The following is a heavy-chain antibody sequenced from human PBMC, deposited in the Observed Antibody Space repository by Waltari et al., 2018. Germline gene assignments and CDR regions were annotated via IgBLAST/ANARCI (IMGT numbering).Heavy chain of an antibody. CDR1: GFTVSSNY. V-gene: IGHV3-53*01. CDR2: SYSGGST. Sequence: EVQLVESGGGLIQPGGSLRLSCAASGFTVSSNYMSWVRQAPGKGLVWVSVSYSGGSTYYADSVKVRFTISRDNANNTLYLQMNSLRAEDSAVYYCARFSRYYFDYWGQGTLVTVSS. CDR3: ARFSRYYFDY. J-gene: IGHJ4*02.